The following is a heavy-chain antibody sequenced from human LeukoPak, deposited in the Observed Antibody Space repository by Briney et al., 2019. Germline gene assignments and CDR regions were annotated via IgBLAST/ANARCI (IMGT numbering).Heavy chain of an antibody. D-gene: IGHD4-17*01. CDR2: IDYDGTTS. Sequence: PGGSLRLSCAASGFTVSSNYMSWVRQAPGKGLVWVSRIDYDGTTSAYADSVKGRFTISRDNAKNTLYLQMNSLRPEDTAIYYCARVSGDYDVDYWGQGTLVTVSS. CDR3: ARVSGDYDVDY. J-gene: IGHJ4*02. V-gene: IGHV3-74*01. CDR1: GFTVSSNY.